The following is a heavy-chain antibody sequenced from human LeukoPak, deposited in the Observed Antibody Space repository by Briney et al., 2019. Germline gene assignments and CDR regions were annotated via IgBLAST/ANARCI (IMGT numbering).Heavy chain of an antibody. CDR3: ARDMRWLQLGYYYMDV. Sequence: SVKVSCKASGGTFSSYAISWVRQAPGQGLEWMGGIIPIFGTANYAQKFRGRVTITADKSTSTAYMELSSLRSEDTAVYYCARDMRWLQLGYYYMDVWGKGTTVTVSS. V-gene: IGHV1-69*06. J-gene: IGHJ6*03. CDR1: GGTFSSYA. D-gene: IGHD5-24*01. CDR2: IIPIFGTA.